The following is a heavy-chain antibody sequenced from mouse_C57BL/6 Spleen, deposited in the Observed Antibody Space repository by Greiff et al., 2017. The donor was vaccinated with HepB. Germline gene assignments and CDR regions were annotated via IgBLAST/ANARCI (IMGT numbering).Heavy chain of an antibody. D-gene: IGHD2-3*01. V-gene: IGHV1-26*01. CDR2: INPNNGGT. CDR1: GYTFTDYY. Sequence: EVQLQQSGPELVKPGASVKISCKASGYTFTDYYMNWVKQSHGKSLEWIGDINPNNGGTSYNQKFKGKATLTVDKSSSTAYMELRSLTSEDSAVYYCARYDGHAMDYWGQGTSVTVSS. J-gene: IGHJ4*01. CDR3: ARYDGHAMDY.